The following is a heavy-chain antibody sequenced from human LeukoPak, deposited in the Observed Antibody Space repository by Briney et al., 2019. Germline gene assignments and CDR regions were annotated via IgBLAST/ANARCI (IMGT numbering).Heavy chain of an antibody. CDR1: GYTLTELS. CDR2: FDPEDGET. CDR3: ATSFRATVTQWFDP. J-gene: IGHJ5*02. Sequence: ASVKVSCKVSGYTLTELSMHWVRQAPGKGLEWMGGFDPEDGETIYAQKFQGRVTMTEGTSTDTAYMELSSLRSEDTAVYYCATSFRATVTQWFDPWGQGTLVTVSS. D-gene: IGHD4-11*01. V-gene: IGHV1-24*01.